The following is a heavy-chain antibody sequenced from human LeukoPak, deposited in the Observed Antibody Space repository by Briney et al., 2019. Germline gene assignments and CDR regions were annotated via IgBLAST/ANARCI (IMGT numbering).Heavy chain of an antibody. D-gene: IGHD3-22*01. V-gene: IGHV4-59*01. CDR3: ARGRSSGYYDGYYYYYMDV. J-gene: IGHJ6*03. CDR2: IYYSGST. CDR1: GGSISSFY. Sequence: SETLSLTCTVSGGSISSFYWSWFRQPPGKGLEWIGYIYYSGSTNYNPSLKSRVTISVDTSKNQFSLKLSSVTAADTAVYYCARGRSSGYYDGYYYYYMDVWGKGTTVTVSS.